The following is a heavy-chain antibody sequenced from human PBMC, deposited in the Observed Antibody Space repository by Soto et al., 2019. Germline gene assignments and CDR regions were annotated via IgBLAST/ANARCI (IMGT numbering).Heavy chain of an antibody. Sequence: ASVKVSCKASGYTFTSYGISWVRQAPGQGLEWMGWISAYNGNTNYAQKLQGRVTMTTDTSTSTAYMELRSLRSDDTAVYYCARDRRYCSGGSCNSYNWFDPWGQGTLVTVSS. CDR3: ARDRRYCSGGSCNSYNWFDP. D-gene: IGHD2-15*01. V-gene: IGHV1-18*01. J-gene: IGHJ5*02. CDR2: ISAYNGNT. CDR1: GYTFTSYG.